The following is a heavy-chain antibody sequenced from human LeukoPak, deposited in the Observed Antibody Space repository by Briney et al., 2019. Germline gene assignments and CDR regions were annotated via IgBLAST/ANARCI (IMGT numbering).Heavy chain of an antibody. CDR3: AKDMVRGVMGAFDI. D-gene: IGHD3-10*01. J-gene: IGHJ3*02. Sequence: GGSLRLSCAASGFTFSSYAMSWVRQAPGKGLEWVSAISGSGGSSYYADSVKGRFTISRDNSKNTLYLQMNSLRAEDTAVYYRAKDMVRGVMGAFDIWGQGTMVTVSS. CDR2: ISGSGGSS. CDR1: GFTFSSYA. V-gene: IGHV3-23*01.